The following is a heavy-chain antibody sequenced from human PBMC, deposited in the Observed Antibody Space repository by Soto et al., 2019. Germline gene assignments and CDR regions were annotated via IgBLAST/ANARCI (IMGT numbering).Heavy chain of an antibody. V-gene: IGHV1-3*01. D-gene: IGHD6-19*01. CDR2: INAGNGNT. CDR1: GSTFTSYA. J-gene: IGHJ4*02. CDR3: ARDLGGWTDY. Sequence: QVQLVQSGAEVKKPGASVKVSCKASGSTFTSYAMQWVRQAPGQRLEWMGWINAGNGNTKYSQKFQGRVTITRDTSASTAYMELSSLRSEDTAVYFCARDLGGWTDYWGQGTLVTVSS.